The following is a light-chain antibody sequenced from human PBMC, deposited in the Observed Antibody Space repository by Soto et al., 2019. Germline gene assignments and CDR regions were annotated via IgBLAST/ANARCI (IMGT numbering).Light chain of an antibody. V-gene: IGKV1-39*01. CDR1: QRINNY. J-gene: IGKJ4*02. CDR3: QQSYSTPRGLT. Sequence: DIQMTQCLSSLSASVGDRVTITCRAIQRINNYLNWYQQKPGKAPNLLIYAASSLQSGVPSRFSGSGSGTDFTLTISSLQPEDVATYYCQQSYSTPRGLTFGGGTKVDI. CDR2: AAS.